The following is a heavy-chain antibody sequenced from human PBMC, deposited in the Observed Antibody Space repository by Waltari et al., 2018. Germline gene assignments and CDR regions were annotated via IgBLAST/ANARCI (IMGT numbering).Heavy chain of an antibody. CDR2: ISSSTGYL. D-gene: IGHD6-13*01. CDR1: GFTFSSYS. CDR3: ARLYSSSWHGD. J-gene: IGHJ4*02. V-gene: IGHV3-21*06. Sequence: EVQLVESGGGLVKPGGSLRLSCAASGFTFSSYSMNWVRQAPGGGLEWVSSISSSTGYLHYADSVKGRFTISRDNAKNTLYLQMNSLRADDTAVYYCARLYSSSWHGDWGQGTLVTVSS.